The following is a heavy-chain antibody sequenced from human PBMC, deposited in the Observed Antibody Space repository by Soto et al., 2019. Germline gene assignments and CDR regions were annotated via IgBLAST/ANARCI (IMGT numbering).Heavy chain of an antibody. CDR2: IYYSGST. V-gene: IGHV4-61*01. CDR1: GGSVSSGSYY. CDR3: ARIWANWAFDY. J-gene: IGHJ4*02. D-gene: IGHD7-27*01. Sequence: SETLSLTCTVSGGSVSSGSYYWSWIRQPPGKGLEWIGYIYYSGSTNYNPSLKSRVTISVDTSKNQFSLKLSSVTAADTAVYYCARIWANWAFDYWGQGTLVTVSS.